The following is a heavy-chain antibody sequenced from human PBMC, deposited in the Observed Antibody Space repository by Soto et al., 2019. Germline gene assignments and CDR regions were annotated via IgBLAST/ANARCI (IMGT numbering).Heavy chain of an antibody. CDR3: AKGPISPYGMDV. J-gene: IGHJ6*01. Sequence: PGGSLRLSCAASGFTFSTYAMSWVRQAPGKGLEWVATIYSSGARIYYADSVKGRFTISRDNSKNTLYLQMNSLGAEDTAVYYCAKGPISPYGMDVWGQGTTVTVSS. CDR1: GFTFSTYA. CDR2: IYSSGARI. D-gene: IGHD3-3*01. V-gene: IGHV3-23*01.